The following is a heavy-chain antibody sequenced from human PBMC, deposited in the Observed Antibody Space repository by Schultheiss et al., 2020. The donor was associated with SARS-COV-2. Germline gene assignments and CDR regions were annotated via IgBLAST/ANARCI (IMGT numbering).Heavy chain of an antibody. CDR3: ARMATGTEHIDY. J-gene: IGHJ4*02. CDR1: GGSVSSGSYY. Sequence: TLSITCTVSGGSVSSGSYYWSWIRQPPGKGLEWLALIYWDDDKRYSPSLKSRLTITKDTSKNQVVLTMTNMDPMDTATFYCARMATGTEHIDYWGQGILVTVSS. V-gene: IGHV2-5*08. D-gene: IGHD3-9*01. CDR2: IYWDDDK.